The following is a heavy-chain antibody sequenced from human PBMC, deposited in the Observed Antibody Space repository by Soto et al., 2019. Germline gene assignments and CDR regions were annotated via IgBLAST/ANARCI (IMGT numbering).Heavy chain of an antibody. CDR2: IYWDDDK. V-gene: IGHV2-5*02. CDR3: AHSLVGYYYDSSGSNWFVP. D-gene: IGHD3-22*01. Sequence: QITLKESGPTLVKPTQTLTLTCTFSGFSLSTSGVGVGWIRQPPGKALEWLALIYWDDDKRYSPSLKSRLTITKDTSQNQVVLTMTNMDPVETATYYCAHSLVGYYYDSSGSNWFVPWGQVTLVTVSS. CDR1: GFSLSTSGVG. J-gene: IGHJ5*02.